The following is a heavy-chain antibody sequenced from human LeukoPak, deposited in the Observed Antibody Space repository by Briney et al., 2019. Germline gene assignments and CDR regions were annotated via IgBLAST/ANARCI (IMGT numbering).Heavy chain of an antibody. D-gene: IGHD1-26*01. CDR3: AREGARLSDY. CDR2: INPNSGDT. J-gene: IGHJ4*02. Sequence: ASVKVSCKASGHSFNAYYIHWVRQAPGQGLEWMGWINPNSGDTNYAQKFQGRVTMTWGTSITTAYMELSRLTSDDTAVYYCAREGARLSDYWGQGTLVTVSS. CDR1: GHSFNAYY. V-gene: IGHV1-2*02.